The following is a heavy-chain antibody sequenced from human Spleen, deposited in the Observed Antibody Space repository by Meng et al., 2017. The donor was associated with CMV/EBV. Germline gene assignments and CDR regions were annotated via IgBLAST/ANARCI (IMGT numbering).Heavy chain of an antibody. Sequence: GGSLRLSCAASEFSFSSYPMTWVRQAPGKGLEWVSAISGGGGNTYYAESVKGRFTISRDNSKNTLYLQMNSLRAEDTAVYYCANLALAAPDTRRSYFDYWGQGTLVTVSS. CDR2: ISGGGGNT. J-gene: IGHJ4*02. CDR3: ANLALAAPDTRRSYFDY. V-gene: IGHV3-23*01. CDR1: EFSFSSYP. D-gene: IGHD6-13*01.